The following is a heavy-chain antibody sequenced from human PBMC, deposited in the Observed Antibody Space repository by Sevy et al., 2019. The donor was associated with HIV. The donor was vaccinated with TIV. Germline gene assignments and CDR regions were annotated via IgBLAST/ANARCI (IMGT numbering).Heavy chain of an antibody. D-gene: IGHD7-27*01. V-gene: IGHV3-9*01. J-gene: IGHJ4*02. CDR1: GFTFDDYA. CDR3: AKGLNGGFDY. Sequence: SLKISCAASGFTFDDYAMHWVRQAPGKGLEWVSGISWNSGSIGYADSVNGRFTISRDNAKNSLYLQMNSLRAEDTALYYCAKGLNGGFDYWGQGTLVTVSS. CDR2: ISWNSGSI.